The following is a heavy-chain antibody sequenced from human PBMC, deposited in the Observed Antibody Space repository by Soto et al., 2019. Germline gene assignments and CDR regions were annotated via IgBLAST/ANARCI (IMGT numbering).Heavy chain of an antibody. J-gene: IGHJ6*02. CDR2: INSDGSST. CDR1: GFKFSGYW. D-gene: IGHD3-3*01. V-gene: IGHV3-74*01. CDR3: ARDMGGVTIFGVITPPLGMDV. Sequence: GGSLRVSCAASGFKFSGYWRHWVRQPPGKGLVWVSRINSDGSSTTYADSVKGRFTISRDNAKNTLYLQMNSLRAEDTAVYYCARDMGGVTIFGVITPPLGMDVWGRGTTVTVSS.